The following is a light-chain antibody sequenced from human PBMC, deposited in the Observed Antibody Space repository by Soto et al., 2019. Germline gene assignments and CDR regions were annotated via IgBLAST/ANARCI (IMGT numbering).Light chain of an antibody. CDR1: SSDVGGYNY. J-gene: IGLJ2*01. Sequence: QSALTQPASVSGSPGHSITISCTGTSSDVGGYNYVSWYQQHPGKAPKLMIYDVSNRPSGVSNRFSGSKSGNTASLTISGLQAEDEADYYCSSYTSSSTSHVVFGGGTKLTVL. CDR3: SSYTSSSTSHVV. CDR2: DVS. V-gene: IGLV2-14*01.